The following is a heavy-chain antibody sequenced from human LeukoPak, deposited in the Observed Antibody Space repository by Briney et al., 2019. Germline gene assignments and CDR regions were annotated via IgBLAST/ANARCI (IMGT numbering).Heavy chain of an antibody. CDR1: GGSISSNSYY. CDR3: ARAQRNSGSYFNPPDY. D-gene: IGHD1-26*01. V-gene: IGHV4-39*07. J-gene: IGHJ4*02. CDR2: IYYSGST. Sequence: PSETLSLTCTVSGGSISSNSYYWGWIRQPPGKGLQWIGSIYYSGSTYYNPSLKSRVTISVDTSKNQFSLKLSSVTAADTAVYYCARAQRNSGSYFNPPDYWGQGTLVTVSS.